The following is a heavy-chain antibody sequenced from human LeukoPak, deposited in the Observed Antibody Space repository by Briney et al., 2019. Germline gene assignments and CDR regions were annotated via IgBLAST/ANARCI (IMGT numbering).Heavy chain of an antibody. CDR1: GFTFSSYA. Sequence: GGSLRLSCAASGFTFSSYAMGWVRQAPGKGLEWVSAISGSGGSTYYADSVKGRFTISRDNSKNTLYLQMNSLRAEDTAVYYCAKTTNWNFYFDYWGQGTLVTVSS. J-gene: IGHJ4*02. CDR3: AKTTNWNFYFDY. D-gene: IGHD1-7*01. CDR2: ISGSGGST. V-gene: IGHV3-23*01.